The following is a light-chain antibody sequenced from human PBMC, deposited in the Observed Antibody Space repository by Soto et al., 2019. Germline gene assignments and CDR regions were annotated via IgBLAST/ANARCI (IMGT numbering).Light chain of an antibody. J-gene: IGKJ5*01. CDR3: QQRSNWPSIT. V-gene: IGKV3-11*01. CDR1: QTVTTY. CDR2: GAS. Sequence: IVLTQSPATLSLSPGERATLSCRARQTVTTYLSWYQHKPGQAPRLLIYGASNRATGIPARFSGSGSGTDFTLTISSLEPEDFAVYYCQQRSNWPSITFGQRTRLEI.